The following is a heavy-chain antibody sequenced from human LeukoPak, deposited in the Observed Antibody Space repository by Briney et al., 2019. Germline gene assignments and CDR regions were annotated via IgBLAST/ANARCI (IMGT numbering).Heavy chain of an antibody. CDR2: ISHSGSP. D-gene: IGHD3-22*01. CDR1: GDSLSSGVYS. Sequence: SETLSLSCAVSGDSLSSGVYSWTWIRQPPGKGLEWIGHISHSGSPYYNLSLKSRVTISVDRSKNQFSLKLTSVTAADTAVYYCARGDVIVHYFDYWSQGTLVTVSS. CDR3: ARGDVIVHYFDY. J-gene: IGHJ4*02. V-gene: IGHV4-30-2*01.